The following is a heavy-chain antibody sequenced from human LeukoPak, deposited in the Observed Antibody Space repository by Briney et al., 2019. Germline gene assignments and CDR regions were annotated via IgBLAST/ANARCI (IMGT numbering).Heavy chain of an antibody. J-gene: IGHJ3*02. CDR3: ARDYYDSSGYFVGAFDI. Sequence: GGSLRLSCAASGFIFSDYYMSWIRQAPGKGLGWVSYMSGSGTTIYYADSVQGRFTISRDNAKNSLYLQMNSLRAEDTAVYHCARDYYDSSGYFVGAFDIWGQGTLVTVSS. CDR1: GFIFSDYY. CDR2: MSGSGTTI. D-gene: IGHD3-22*01. V-gene: IGHV3-11*01.